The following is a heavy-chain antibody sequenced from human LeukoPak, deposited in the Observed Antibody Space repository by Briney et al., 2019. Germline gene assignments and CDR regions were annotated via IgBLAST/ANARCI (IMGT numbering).Heavy chain of an antibody. CDR3: AKELGHALPFDC. D-gene: IGHD3-16*01. CDR1: GFAFSSYW. Sequence: PGGSLRLSCAASGFAFSSYWIHWVRQAPGKGLVWVSRINSGGSDSIYADSVKGRFTISRDSSRNTLYLQMNSLRAEDTAMYYCAKELGHALPFDCWGQGTLVTVSS. J-gene: IGHJ4*02. V-gene: IGHV3-74*01. CDR2: INSGGSDS.